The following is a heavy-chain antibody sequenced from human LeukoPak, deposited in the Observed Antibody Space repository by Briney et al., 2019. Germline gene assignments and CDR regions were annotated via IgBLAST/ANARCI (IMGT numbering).Heavy chain of an antibody. CDR2: IRYDGSNK. D-gene: IGHD6-19*01. V-gene: IGHV3-30*02. J-gene: IGHJ3*02. CDR3: AKDQEGSGWYKNAFDI. Sequence: PGGSLRLSCAASGFTFSSYGMHWVRQAPGKGLEWVAFIRYDGSNKYYADSVKGRFTISRDNSKNTLYLQMNSLRAEDTAVYYCAKDQEGSGWYKNAFDIWGQGTMVTVSS. CDR1: GFTFSSYG.